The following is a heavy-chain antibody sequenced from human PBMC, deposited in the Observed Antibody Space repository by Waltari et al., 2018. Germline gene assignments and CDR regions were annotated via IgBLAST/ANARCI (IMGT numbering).Heavy chain of an antibody. CDR2: IIPILGTA. Sequence: QVQLVQSGAEVKKPGSSVKVSCKASGGTFSSYAISWVRQAPGQGLEWMGGIIPILGTANYAQKCQGRVTITADESTITAYMELSSLRSEDTAVYYCARNTNYYDGSGHYVFDYWGQGTLVTVSS. V-gene: IGHV1-69*01. J-gene: IGHJ4*02. CDR1: GGTFSSYA. CDR3: ARNTNYYDGSGHYVFDY. D-gene: IGHD3-22*01.